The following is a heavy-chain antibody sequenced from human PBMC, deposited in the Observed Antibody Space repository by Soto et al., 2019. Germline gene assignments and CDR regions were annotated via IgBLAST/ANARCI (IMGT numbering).Heavy chain of an antibody. CDR1: GFTFSSYA. Sequence: GGSLRLSCAASGFTFSSYAMSWVRQAPGKGLEWVSAISGSGGSTYYADSVKGRFTISRDNSKNTLYLQMNSLRAEDTAVYYCAKDPLNYGSYPEWHHYGMDVSGRGTTVTVSS. V-gene: IGHV3-23*01. CDR3: AKDPLNYGSYPEWHHYGMDV. CDR2: ISGSGGST. J-gene: IGHJ6*02. D-gene: IGHD3-16*01.